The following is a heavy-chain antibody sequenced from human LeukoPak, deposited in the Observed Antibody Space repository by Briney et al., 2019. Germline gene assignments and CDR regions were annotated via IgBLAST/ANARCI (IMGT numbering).Heavy chain of an antibody. CDR1: GGSISSYY. CDR3: ARDQRYRGAFDI. D-gene: IGHD3-9*01. Sequence: SETLSLTCTVSGGSISSYYWSWIRQPPGKGLEWIGYIYYSGSTNYNPSLESRVTISVDTSKNQFSLKLSSVTAADTAVYYCARDQRYRGAFDIWGQGTMVTVSS. J-gene: IGHJ3*02. V-gene: IGHV4-59*01. CDR2: IYYSGST.